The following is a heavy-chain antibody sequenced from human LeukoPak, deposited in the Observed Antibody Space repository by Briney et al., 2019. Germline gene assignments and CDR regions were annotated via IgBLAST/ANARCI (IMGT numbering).Heavy chain of an antibody. CDR3: AKSRESYWVPEFDY. D-gene: IGHD1-26*01. CDR1: GFTFSSYS. J-gene: IGHJ4*02. Sequence: GGSLRLSCAASGFTFSSYSMNWVRQAAGKGLEGVSDISGAGGSTDYSGFVKGRFTVSRDSSKNTLYLQMNSLRAEDTAVYYCAKSRESYWVPEFDYWGQGTLVTVSS. V-gene: IGHV3-23*01. CDR2: ISGAGGST.